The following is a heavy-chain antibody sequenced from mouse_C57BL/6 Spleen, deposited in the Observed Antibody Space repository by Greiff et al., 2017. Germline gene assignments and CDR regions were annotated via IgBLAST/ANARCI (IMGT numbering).Heavy chain of an antibody. CDR2: IYPGDGDT. V-gene: IGHV1-82*01. CDR3: ARGGDFDY. Sequence: VQLQQSGPELVKPGASVQISCKASGYAFSSSWMNWVKRRPGKGLEWIGRIYPGDGDTNYNGKFKGKATLTADKSSSTAYMQLSSLTSEDSAVYFCARGGDFDYWGQGTTLTVSS. CDR1: GYAFSSSW. J-gene: IGHJ2*01.